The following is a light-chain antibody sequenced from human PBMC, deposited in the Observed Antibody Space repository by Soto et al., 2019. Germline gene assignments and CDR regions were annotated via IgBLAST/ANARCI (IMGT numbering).Light chain of an antibody. CDR3: QQSYSTLGT. J-gene: IGKJ1*01. CDR2: AAS. V-gene: IGKV1-39*01. Sequence: DIQMTQSPSSLSASVGDRVTITCRASQSISSYLNWYQQKPGKAPKLLIYAASSLQSGVPSRFSGCGSGTDFTLTISSLQPEDFATDYCQQSYSTLGTFGQGTKVEIK. CDR1: QSISSY.